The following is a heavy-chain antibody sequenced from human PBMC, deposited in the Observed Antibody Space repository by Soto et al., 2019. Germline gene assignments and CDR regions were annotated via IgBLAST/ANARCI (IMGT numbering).Heavy chain of an antibody. CDR1: GGSISSGGYY. D-gene: IGHD3-22*01. CDR2: IYHSGTT. CDR3: ATEYYDSRGYYYIDS. J-gene: IGHJ4*02. Sequence: TLSLTCTVSGGSISSGGYYCSWIRQHPGKGLEWIGHIYHSGTTYYNPSLKSRVTISVDTSKNQISLKLTSVSAADTAVYYCATEYYDSRGYYYIDSWGQGTLVTVSS. V-gene: IGHV4-31*03.